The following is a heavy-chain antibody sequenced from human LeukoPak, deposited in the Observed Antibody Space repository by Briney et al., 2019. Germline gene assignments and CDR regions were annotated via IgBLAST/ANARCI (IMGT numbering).Heavy chain of an antibody. D-gene: IGHD3-22*01. V-gene: IGHV3-33*08. CDR2: ISYDGSNK. CDR1: GFTFSNYG. J-gene: IGHJ4*02. CDR3: ARDCYDSSGSLVG. Sequence: GGSLRLSCAASGFTFSNYGMHWVRQAPGKGLEWVAGISYDGSNKYYADSVKGRFTISRDNAKNTLYLQMNSLRAEDTAVYYGARDCYDSSGSLVGWGQGTLVTVSS.